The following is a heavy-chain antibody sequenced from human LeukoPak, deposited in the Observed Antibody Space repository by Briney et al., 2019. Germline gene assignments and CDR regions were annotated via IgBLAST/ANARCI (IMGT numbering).Heavy chain of an antibody. Sequence: GGSLRLSCAASGFTFSSYGMHWVRQAPGKGLEWVAVISYDGSNKYYADSAKGRFTISRDNSKNTLYLQMNSLRAEDTAVYYCAKAPYSSSWYVDYWGQGTLVTVSS. CDR2: ISYDGSNK. V-gene: IGHV3-30*18. CDR3: AKAPYSSSWYVDY. D-gene: IGHD6-13*01. CDR1: GFTFSSYG. J-gene: IGHJ4*02.